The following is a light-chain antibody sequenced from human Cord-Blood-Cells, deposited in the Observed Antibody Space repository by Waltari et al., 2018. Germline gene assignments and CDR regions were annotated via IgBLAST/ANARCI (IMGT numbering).Light chain of an antibody. CDR1: QSISSW. CDR2: DAS. CDR3: QQYNSWYT. Sequence: DIQMTQSPSPLSASVGDRVTITCRASQSISSWLAWYQQKPGKAPKLLIYDASSLESGVPSRFSGSGSGTEFTLTISSLQPDDFATYYCQQYNSWYTFGQGTKLEIK. V-gene: IGKV1-5*01. J-gene: IGKJ2*01.